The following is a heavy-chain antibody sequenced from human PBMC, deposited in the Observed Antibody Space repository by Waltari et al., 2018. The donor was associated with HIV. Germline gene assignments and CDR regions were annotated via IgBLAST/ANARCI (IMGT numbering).Heavy chain of an antibody. J-gene: IGHJ4*02. V-gene: IGHV3-7*01. D-gene: IGHD1-20*01. CDR2: IKQDGSEK. Sequence: EVQLVESGGGLVQPGGSLRLSCAASGFTFSSYWMSWVRQAPGKGREWVANIKQDGSEKYDGDSVKGRFTITRDNAKNSLYLQMNSLRAEDTAVYYCARNPYNWNDYSNFDYWGQGTLVTVSS. CDR1: GFTFSSYW. CDR3: ARNPYNWNDYSNFDY.